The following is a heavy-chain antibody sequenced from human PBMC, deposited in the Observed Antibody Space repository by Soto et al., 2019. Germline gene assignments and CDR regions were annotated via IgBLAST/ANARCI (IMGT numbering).Heavy chain of an antibody. D-gene: IGHD6-19*01. CDR2: INPSGGST. J-gene: IGHJ6*02. V-gene: IGHV1-46*01. CDR3: AGGVAVAGTPPHYYYYGMDV. Sequence: GASVKVSCXASGYTFTSYYMHWVRQAPGQGLEWMGIINPSGGSTSYAQKFQGRATMTRDTSTSTVYMELSSLRSEDTAVYYCAGGVAVAGTPPHYYYYGMDVWGQGTTVTVSS. CDR1: GYTFTSYY.